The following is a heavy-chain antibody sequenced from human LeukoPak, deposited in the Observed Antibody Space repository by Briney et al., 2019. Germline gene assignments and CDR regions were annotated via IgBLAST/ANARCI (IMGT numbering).Heavy chain of an antibody. CDR3: ARILGLTLDY. V-gene: IGHV3-48*02. D-gene: IGHD3-16*01. Sequence: PGGSLRLSCAASGFTFSSYSMNWVRQAPGKGLEWVSTIRSSDGTIYYADSVKGRFTLSRDNAKNSLYLQMNNLRDEDTAVYYCARILGLTLDYWGQGTLVTVSS. CDR1: GFTFSSYS. CDR2: IRSSDGTI. J-gene: IGHJ4*02.